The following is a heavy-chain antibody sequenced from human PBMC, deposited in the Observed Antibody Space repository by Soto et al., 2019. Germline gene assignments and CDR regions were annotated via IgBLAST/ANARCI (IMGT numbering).Heavy chain of an antibody. CDR1: GFTFSSYG. Sequence: QVQLVESGGGVVQPGRSLRLSCAASGFTFSSYGMHWVRQAPGKGLEWVAIIWYDGSYKYYADSVKGRFTISRDNSKKTLYLQMNSLRAEDTAVYYCATGTGGYGPLDYWGQGTLVTVSS. CDR2: IWYDGSYK. J-gene: IGHJ4*02. V-gene: IGHV3-33*01. CDR3: ATGTGGYGPLDY. D-gene: IGHD5-12*01.